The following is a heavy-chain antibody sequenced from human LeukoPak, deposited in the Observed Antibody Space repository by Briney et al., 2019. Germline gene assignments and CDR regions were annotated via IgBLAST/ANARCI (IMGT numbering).Heavy chain of an antibody. CDR2: ISSDGSSA. V-gene: IGHV3-74*01. D-gene: IGHD3-16*01. CDR1: GFTLSSEW. Sequence: PGGSLRLSCAASGFTLSSEWMRWVRQAPGKGLMWAARISSDGSSADHADSVKGRFTISRDNAKNTLYLQMNSLRVEDTAVYYCARRRTIGDYDYWGQGTLVTVSS. CDR3: ARRRTIGDYDY. J-gene: IGHJ4*02.